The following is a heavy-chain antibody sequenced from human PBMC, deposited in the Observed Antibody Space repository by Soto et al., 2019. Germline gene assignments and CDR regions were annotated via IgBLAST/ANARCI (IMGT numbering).Heavy chain of an antibody. CDR2: ISYDGSNK. J-gene: IGHJ6*02. D-gene: IGHD2-2*01. CDR1: GFTFSSYG. CDR3: AKEYCSSTSCYFGYYYYYYGMDV. V-gene: IGHV3-30*18. Sequence: QPGGSLRLSCAASGFTFSSYGMHWVRQAPGKGLEWVAVISYDGSNKYYADSVKGRFTISRDNSKNTLYLQMNSLRAEDTAVYYCAKEYCSSTSCYFGYYYYYYGMDVWGQGTTVTVSS.